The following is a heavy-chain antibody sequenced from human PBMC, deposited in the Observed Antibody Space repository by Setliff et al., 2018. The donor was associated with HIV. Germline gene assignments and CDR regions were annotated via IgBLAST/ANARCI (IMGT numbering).Heavy chain of an antibody. D-gene: IGHD3-22*01. CDR3: ARRPYYDSSGYYNY. CDR2: INHSGST. J-gene: IGHJ4*02. CDR1: GGSFSGYY. Sequence: SETLSLTCAVYGGSFSGYYWSWIRQPPGKGLEWTGEINHSGSTYYNPPLKSRVTISVDTSKNQFSLNLSSVTAADTAVYYCARRPYYDSSGYYNYWGQGTLVTVSS. V-gene: IGHV4-34*01.